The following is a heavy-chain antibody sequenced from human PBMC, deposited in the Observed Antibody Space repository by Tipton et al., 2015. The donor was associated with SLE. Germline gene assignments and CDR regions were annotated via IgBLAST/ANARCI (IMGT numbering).Heavy chain of an antibody. CDR1: GYTFTSYV. CDR3: ARGSSSSGY. Sequence: QVQLVQSGAEVKKPGASVKVSCKASGYTFTSYVIQWVRQAPGQRLEWMGWINAGNGNTKYSQKFQGRVIITRDTSASTAYMDLSSLRSEDTAVYYCARGSSSSGYWGQGTLVTVSS. D-gene: IGHD6-13*01. J-gene: IGHJ4*02. V-gene: IGHV1-3*01. CDR2: INAGNGNT.